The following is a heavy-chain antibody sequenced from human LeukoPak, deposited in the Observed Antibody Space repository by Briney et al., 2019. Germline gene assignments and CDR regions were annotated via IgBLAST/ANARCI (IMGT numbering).Heavy chain of an antibody. CDR3: VRGTAAAGLGY. CDR2: ISGDTSTI. V-gene: IGHV3-48*04. D-gene: IGHD6-13*01. Sequence: GGSLRLSCAASGFTFSSHWMHWVRQAPGKGLEWVSYISGDTSTIYYADSVKGRFTISSDDPKNSLYLQMNSLRAEDTAVYYCVRGTAAAGLGYWGQGTLVTVSS. J-gene: IGHJ4*02. CDR1: GFTFSSHW.